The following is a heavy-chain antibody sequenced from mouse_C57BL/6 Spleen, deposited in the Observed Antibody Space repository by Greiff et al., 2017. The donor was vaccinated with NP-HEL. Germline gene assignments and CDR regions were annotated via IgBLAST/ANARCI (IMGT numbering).Heavy chain of an antibody. CDR1: GFTFSDYG. CDR3: AREYYYGRGYFDV. J-gene: IGHJ1*03. Sequence: EVKVEESGGGLVKPGGSLKLSCAASGFTFSDYGMHWVRQAPEKGLEWVAYISSGSSTIYYADTVKGRFTISRDNAKNTLFLQMTSLRSEDTAMYYCAREYYYGRGYFDVWGTGTTVTVSS. D-gene: IGHD1-1*01. V-gene: IGHV5-17*01. CDR2: ISSGSSTI.